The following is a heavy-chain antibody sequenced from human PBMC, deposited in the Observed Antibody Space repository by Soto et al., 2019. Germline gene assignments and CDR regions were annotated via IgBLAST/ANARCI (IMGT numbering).Heavy chain of an antibody. CDR2: IIPILHID. CDR3: AREETGRLGAFDI. CDR1: GGTFRNYI. D-gene: IGHD1-1*01. J-gene: IGHJ3*02. V-gene: IGHV1-69*08. Sequence: QVQLVQSGAEVKKPGSSVKVSCKASGGTFRNYIISWVRQAPGQGLEWMGRIIPILHIDKNALKFQGRVTISADRSTGTAYMELSSLTSEDTAMYYCAREETGRLGAFDIWGQGTMVTVAS.